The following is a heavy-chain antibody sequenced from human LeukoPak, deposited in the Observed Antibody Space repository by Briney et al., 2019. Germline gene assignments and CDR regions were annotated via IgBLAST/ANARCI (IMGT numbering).Heavy chain of an antibody. Sequence: SETLSLTCTVSGGSISSSSYYWGWIRQPPGKGLEWIGSIYYSGSTYYNPSLKSRVTISVDTSKNQFSLKLSSVTAADTAVYYCARELRVVIFYYYYYYMDVWGKGTTVTVSS. CDR3: ARELRVVIFYYYYYYMDV. V-gene: IGHV4-39*07. J-gene: IGHJ6*03. D-gene: IGHD3-3*01. CDR1: GGSISSSSYY. CDR2: IYYSGST.